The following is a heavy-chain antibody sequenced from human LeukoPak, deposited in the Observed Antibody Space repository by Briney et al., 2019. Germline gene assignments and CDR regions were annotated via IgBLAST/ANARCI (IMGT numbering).Heavy chain of an antibody. CDR2: IYYSGST. J-gene: IGHJ4*02. Sequence: PSENLSLTCTVSGGSISSYYWSWIRQPPGKGLEWIGYIYYSGSTNYNPSLKSRVTISVDTSKNQFSLKLSSVTAADTAVYYCARDSGSGTDYWGQGTLVTVSS. CDR3: ARDSGSGTDY. D-gene: IGHD3-10*01. CDR1: GGSISSYY. V-gene: IGHV4-59*01.